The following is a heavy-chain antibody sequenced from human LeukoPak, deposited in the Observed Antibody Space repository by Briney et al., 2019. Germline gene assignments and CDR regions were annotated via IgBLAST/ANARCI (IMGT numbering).Heavy chain of an antibody. Sequence: SGGSLRLSCAASGFTFSSYSMNWVRQAPGKGLEWVSYISRSSSTIYYADSVMGRFTISRDNAKSSLDLQMNSLRDEDTAVYYCARVSGLGYLDYWGQGTLVTVSS. CDR1: GFTFSSYS. CDR2: ISRSSSTI. CDR3: ARVSGLGYLDY. D-gene: IGHD3-16*01. J-gene: IGHJ4*02. V-gene: IGHV3-48*02.